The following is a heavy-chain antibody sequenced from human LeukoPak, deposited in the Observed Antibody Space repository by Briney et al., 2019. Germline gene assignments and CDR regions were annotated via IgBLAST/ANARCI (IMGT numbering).Heavy chain of an antibody. D-gene: IGHD4-17*01. J-gene: IGHJ4*02. CDR2: FFTNGNT. CDR3: AREHDYGDYSLDY. CDR1: GFSVSSNY. Sequence: PGGSLRLSCVVSGFSVSSNYMSWVRQAPGKGLEWVSSFFTNGNTYYADSVKGRFTISRDNSKNTVYLQMNSLRAEDTAVYYCAREHDYGDYSLDYWGQGTLVTVSS. V-gene: IGHV3-53*01.